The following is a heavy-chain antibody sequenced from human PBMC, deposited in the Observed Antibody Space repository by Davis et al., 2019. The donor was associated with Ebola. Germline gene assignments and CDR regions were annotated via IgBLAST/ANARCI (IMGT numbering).Heavy chain of an antibody. V-gene: IGHV3-73*01. D-gene: IGHD3-16*01. J-gene: IGHJ6*02. Sequence: GESLKISCTASGFTLSGSNIHWVRQPSGKGLEWVGRIRSKVNNYATAYAASVRGRLIISRDDSKNTTYLQMSRLQPEETAVYYCSGGKSGMDVWGQGTTVTVSS. CDR1: GFTLSGSN. CDR2: IRSKVNNYAT. CDR3: SGGKSGMDV.